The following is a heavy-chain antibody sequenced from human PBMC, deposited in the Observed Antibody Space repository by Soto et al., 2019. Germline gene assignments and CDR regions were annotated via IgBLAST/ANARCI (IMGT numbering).Heavy chain of an antibody. V-gene: IGHV3-30-3*01. CDR1: GFIFSGYA. CDR2: IGYDGSLE. D-gene: IGHD3-22*01. CDR3: AREHYDSSGYYRIDS. Sequence: QVQLVESGGGVAQPGRSLRVSCAASGFIFSGYAMHWVRQAPGKGLEWVAIIGYDGSLESYAESVKGRFTISRDNSNNTLFLLMNSLRPEDTAVYYCAREHYDSSGYYRIDSWGQGTLVTVSS. J-gene: IGHJ4*02.